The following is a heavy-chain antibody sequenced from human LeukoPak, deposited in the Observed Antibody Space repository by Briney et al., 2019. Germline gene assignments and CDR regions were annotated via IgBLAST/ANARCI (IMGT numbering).Heavy chain of an antibody. CDR2: IYYSGST. V-gene: IGHV4-59*08. CDR3: ARLHDGYRYGADY. Sequence: SETLSLTCTVSGGSLSSYYWSWIRHPPGKGLEWIGYIYYSGSTNYNPSLKSRVTISVDTSKNQFSLKLSPVTAADTAVYYCARLHDGYRYGADYWGQGTLVTAS. CDR1: GGSLSSYY. D-gene: IGHD5-18*01. J-gene: IGHJ4*02.